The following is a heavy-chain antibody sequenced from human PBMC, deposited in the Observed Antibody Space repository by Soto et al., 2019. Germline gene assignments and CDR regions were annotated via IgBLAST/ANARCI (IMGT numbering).Heavy chain of an antibody. CDR2: IYYSGST. Sequence: SETLSLTCTVSGGSISSYYWSWIRQPPGKGLEWIGYIYYSGSTNYNPSPKSRVTISVDTSKNQFSLKLSSVTAADTAVYYCAREGVSSSWYNYYGMDVWGQGTTVTVSS. J-gene: IGHJ6*02. CDR1: GGSISSYY. D-gene: IGHD6-13*01. CDR3: AREGVSSSWYNYYGMDV. V-gene: IGHV4-59*01.